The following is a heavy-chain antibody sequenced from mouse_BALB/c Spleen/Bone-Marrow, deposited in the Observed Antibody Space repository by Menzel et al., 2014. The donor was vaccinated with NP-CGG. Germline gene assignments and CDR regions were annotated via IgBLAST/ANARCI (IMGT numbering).Heavy chain of an antibody. D-gene: IGHD2-4*01. CDR2: ISGDGRYT. CDR3: ARHAYCDQTKVSFVY. J-gene: IGHJ3*01. V-gene: IGHV5-9-2*01. Sequence: EVKLMESGGGLVKSGGSLKLSCAASGFSFSNYGMSWVRQTPEKRLEWVATISGDGRYTFYSDSVKGRFTISRDNAKNNLYRQHSSLRSEDAALYYCARHAYCDQTKVSFVYWGQGTLVTVSA. CDR1: GFSFSNYG.